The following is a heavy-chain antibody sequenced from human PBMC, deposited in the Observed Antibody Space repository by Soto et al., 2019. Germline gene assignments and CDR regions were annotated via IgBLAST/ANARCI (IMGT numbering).Heavy chain of an antibody. J-gene: IGHJ6*02. CDR1: GYSISSGYY. D-gene: IGHD6-19*01. V-gene: IGHV4-38-2*01. CDR2: IYHSGST. CDR3: ASRYSSGWGTVEPGRYYYYGMDV. Sequence: PSETLSLTCAVSGYSISSGYYWGWIRQPPGKGLEWIGSIYHSGSTYYNPSFKSRVTISVDTSKNQFSLKLSSVTAADTAVYYCASRYSSGWGTVEPGRYYYYGMDVWGQGTTVTVSS.